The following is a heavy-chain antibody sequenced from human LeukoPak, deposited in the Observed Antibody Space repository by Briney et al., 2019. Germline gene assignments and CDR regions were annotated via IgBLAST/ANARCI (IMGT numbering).Heavy chain of an antibody. V-gene: IGHV3-7*01. CDR2: MNQEGSEK. CDR1: GFTFSDSW. Sequence: GGSLRLACVGSGFTFSDSWMSWVRQAPGKGLEWVANMNQEGSEKAYVDSVKGRFTISRDNARNSLYLQMGSLRAEDTAVYYCATYTHWVAGDVWGQGTTVTVSS. CDR3: ATYTHWVAGDV. J-gene: IGHJ6*02. D-gene: IGHD3-16*01.